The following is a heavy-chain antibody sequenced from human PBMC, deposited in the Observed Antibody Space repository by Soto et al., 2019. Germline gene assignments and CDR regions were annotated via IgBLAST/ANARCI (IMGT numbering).Heavy chain of an antibody. D-gene: IGHD3-3*01. CDR1: GFTFSNAW. CDR2: IKSKTDGGTT. J-gene: IGHJ3*02. Sequence: PGGSLRLSCAASGFTFSNAWMSWVRQAPGKGLEWVGRIKSKTDGGTTDYAAPVKGRFTISRDDSKNTLYLQMNSLKTEDTAVYYCTTEIFGVALDAFDIWGQGTMVTVS. V-gene: IGHV3-15*01. CDR3: TTEIFGVALDAFDI.